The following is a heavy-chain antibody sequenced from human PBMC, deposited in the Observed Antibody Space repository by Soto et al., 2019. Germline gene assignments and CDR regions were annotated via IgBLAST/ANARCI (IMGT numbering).Heavy chain of an antibody. V-gene: IGHV3-74*01. Sequence: GASLRLSCSASGFSFSNYWLHWVLQAPGKGLEWVSRIDSDGSNTYYADSVRGRFTISRDNARNTMYLQMNSLTVDDSALYFCARPLVVVSGPYYWGQGARVTVSS. CDR3: ARPLVVVSGPYY. D-gene: IGHD2-15*01. CDR2: IDSDGSNT. J-gene: IGHJ4*02. CDR1: GFSFSNYW.